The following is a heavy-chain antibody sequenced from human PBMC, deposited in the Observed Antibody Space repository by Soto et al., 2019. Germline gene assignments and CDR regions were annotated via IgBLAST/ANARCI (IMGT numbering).Heavy chain of an antibody. Sequence: PGGSLRLSCSASGFTFSSYAMHWVRQAPGKGLEYVSAISSNGGSTYDADSVEGRFTISRDNSKNTLYLQMSSLRPEDTAVYYCVRAIIGYRDFDYWGQGALVTVSS. CDR3: VRAIIGYRDFDY. J-gene: IGHJ4*02. V-gene: IGHV3-64D*08. CDR2: ISSNGGST. CDR1: GFTFSSYA. D-gene: IGHD1-1*01.